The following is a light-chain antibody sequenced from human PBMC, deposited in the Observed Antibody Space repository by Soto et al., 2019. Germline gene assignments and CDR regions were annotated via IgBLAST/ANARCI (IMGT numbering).Light chain of an antibody. V-gene: IGLV1-40*01. Sequence: QAVVTQPNSVSGAPGQRVTISCTGSSSNIGAGYDVHWYQQLPGTAPKLLIYGNSNRPSGVPDRFSGSKSGTSASLAITGLQAEDEADYYCQSYDSSLSALYVFGTGTKLTVL. CDR1: SSNIGAGYD. J-gene: IGLJ1*01. CDR3: QSYDSSLSALYV. CDR2: GNS.